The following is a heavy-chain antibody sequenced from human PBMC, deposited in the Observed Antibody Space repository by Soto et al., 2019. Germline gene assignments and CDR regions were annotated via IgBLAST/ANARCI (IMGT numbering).Heavy chain of an antibody. CDR1: GYTFTSYL. V-gene: IGHV1-18*01. J-gene: IGHJ4*02. D-gene: IGHD6-13*01. Sequence: ASVKVSCNTSGYTFTSYLVNWVRQAPGQGLEWMGWISAFNGNTNYAQEFQGRVTVTTDTSTSTAYMELRSLRSDDTAVYYCARVIAAAVDFDYWGQGTLVTVSS. CDR2: ISAFNGNT. CDR3: ARVIAAAVDFDY.